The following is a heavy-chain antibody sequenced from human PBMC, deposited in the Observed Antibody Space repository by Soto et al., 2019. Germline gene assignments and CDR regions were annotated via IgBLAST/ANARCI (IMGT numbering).Heavy chain of an antibody. J-gene: IGHJ5*02. CDR1: GFTFSNYA. Sequence: PGGSLRLSCAASGFTFSNYAMSWVRQAPGKGLEWVSLISGSGGTTYYADSVKGRFTISRDNSKNTLYLQMNSLRAEDTAVYYCAKDSWDCSSTSCYGWVDPWGQGTQVTVSS. CDR2: ISGSGGTT. CDR3: AKDSWDCSSTSCYGWVDP. D-gene: IGHD2-2*01. V-gene: IGHV3-23*01.